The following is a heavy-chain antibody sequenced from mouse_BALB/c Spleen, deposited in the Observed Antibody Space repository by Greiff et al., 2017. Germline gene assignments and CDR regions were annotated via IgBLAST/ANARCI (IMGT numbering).Heavy chain of an antibody. CDR1: GFAFSSYD. D-gene: IGHD1-2*01. CDR3: ARMGITTATDAMDY. Sequence: EVKLVESGGGLVKPGGSLKLSCAASGFAFSSYDMSWVRQTPEKRLEWVAYISSGGGSTYYPDTVKGRFTISRDNAKNTLYLQMSSLKSEDTAMYYCARMGITTATDAMDYWGQGTSVTVSS. CDR2: ISSGGGST. J-gene: IGHJ4*01. V-gene: IGHV5-12-1*01.